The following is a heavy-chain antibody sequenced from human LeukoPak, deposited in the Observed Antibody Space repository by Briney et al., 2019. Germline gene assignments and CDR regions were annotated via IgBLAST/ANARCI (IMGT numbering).Heavy chain of an antibody. Sequence: PGGPLRLSCAASGFTFTIYSMHWVRQAPGKGLEWVSSISSSSDYIYYADSVKGRFTISRDNAKNSLYLQMNSLRAEDTAVYYCLAPFDIWGQGTMVTVSS. CDR2: ISSSSDYI. J-gene: IGHJ3*02. CDR1: GFTFTIYS. V-gene: IGHV3-21*01. CDR3: LAPFDI.